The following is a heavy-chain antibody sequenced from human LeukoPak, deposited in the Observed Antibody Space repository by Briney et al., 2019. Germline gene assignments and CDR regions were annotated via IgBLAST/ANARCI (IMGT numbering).Heavy chain of an antibody. Sequence: GGSLRLSCAASGFTFNSYSMTWVRQAPGKGLEWVSSISSSSSYIYCADSVKGRFTISRDNAKNSLYLQMNSLRAEDTAVYYCASLPTIFGVVPWFDPWGQGTLVTVSS. CDR1: GFTFNSYS. CDR3: ASLPTIFGVVPWFDP. CDR2: ISSSSSYI. J-gene: IGHJ5*02. V-gene: IGHV3-21*01. D-gene: IGHD3-3*01.